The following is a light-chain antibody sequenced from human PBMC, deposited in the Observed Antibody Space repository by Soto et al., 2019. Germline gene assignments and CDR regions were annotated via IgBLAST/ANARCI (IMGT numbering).Light chain of an antibody. CDR3: CSYAGSSTHAV. CDR1: SSDVGSYNL. J-gene: IGLJ7*01. V-gene: IGLV2-23*01. CDR2: EGS. Sequence: QSVLTQPASVSGSPGQSITISCTGTSSDVGSYNLVSWYQQHPGKAPKLMIYEGSERPSGVSNRFSGSKSGNTASLTISGLQAEDEADYYCCSYAGSSTHAVFGGGTQLTVL.